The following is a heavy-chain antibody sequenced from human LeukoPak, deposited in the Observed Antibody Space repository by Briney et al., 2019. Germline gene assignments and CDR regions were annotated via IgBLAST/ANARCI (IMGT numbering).Heavy chain of an antibody. Sequence: SETLSLTCTVSGGSISSYYWSWIRQPPGKGLEWIGYIYYSGSTNYNPSLKSRVTISVDTSKNQFSLKLSSATAADTAVYYCARVSIVVVVAAPGVAFDIWGQGTMVTVSS. CDR1: GGSISSYY. CDR3: ARVSIVVVVAAPGVAFDI. V-gene: IGHV4-59*01. J-gene: IGHJ3*02. D-gene: IGHD2-15*01. CDR2: IYYSGST.